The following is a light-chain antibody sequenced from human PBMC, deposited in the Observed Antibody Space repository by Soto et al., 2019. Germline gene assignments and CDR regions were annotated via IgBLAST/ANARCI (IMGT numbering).Light chain of an antibody. V-gene: IGKV1-5*01. J-gene: IGKJ1*01. CDR2: DAS. Sequence: DIQMTQSPSTLSASVGDRVTITCRASQSISSWLAWYQQKPGKAPKLLIYDASSLESGVPSRFSGSGSGTEFTHTISSLQPDDCATYYCQQYNSYSRTFGQGTKVEIK. CDR3: QQYNSYSRT. CDR1: QSISSW.